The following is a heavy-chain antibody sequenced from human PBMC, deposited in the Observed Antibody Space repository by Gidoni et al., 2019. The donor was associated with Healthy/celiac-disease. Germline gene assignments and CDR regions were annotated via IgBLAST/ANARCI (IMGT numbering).Heavy chain of an antibody. J-gene: IGHJ6*02. D-gene: IGHD2-2*01. CDR3: ARYCSSTSCYGGVWYYYGMDV. CDR2: IIPILGIA. Sequence: QVQLVQSGAEVKKPGSSVKVSCKASGGTFSSYAIRWVRQAPGQGLEWMGRIIPILGIANYAQKFQGRVTITADKSTSTAYMELSSLRSEDTAVYYCARYCSSTSCYGGVWYYYGMDVWGQGTTVTVSS. CDR1: GGTFSSYA. V-gene: IGHV1-69*04.